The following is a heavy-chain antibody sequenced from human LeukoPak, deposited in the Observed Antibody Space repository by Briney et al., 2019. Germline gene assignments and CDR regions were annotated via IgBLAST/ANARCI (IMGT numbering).Heavy chain of an antibody. CDR1: GYTFTSYD. CDR3: ARARRGYSYGDYYYYMDV. D-gene: IGHD5-18*01. CDR2: MNPNSGNT. Sequence: GASVKVSCKASGYTFTSYDINWVRQATGQGLEWMGWMNPNSGNTGYAQKFQGRVTMTRNTSISTAYMELSSLRSEDTAVYYCARARRGYSYGDYYYYMDVWGKGTTVTVSS. V-gene: IGHV1-8*01. J-gene: IGHJ6*03.